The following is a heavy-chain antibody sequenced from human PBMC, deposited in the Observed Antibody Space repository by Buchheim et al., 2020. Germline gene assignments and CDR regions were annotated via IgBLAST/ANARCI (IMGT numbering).Heavy chain of an antibody. CDR3: AKEFDVYPSNWFDP. Sequence: EVQLLESGGGLVQPRGSLRLSCAASGFTFSRHAMSWVRQAPGKGLEWVSAISGSGGDTYYADSVKGRFTISKDNSKNTLYLQMNSLRAADTAVYYCAKEFDVYPSNWFDPWGQGTL. D-gene: IGHD3-9*01. CDR1: GFTFSRHA. J-gene: IGHJ5*02. CDR2: ISGSGGDT. V-gene: IGHV3-23*01.